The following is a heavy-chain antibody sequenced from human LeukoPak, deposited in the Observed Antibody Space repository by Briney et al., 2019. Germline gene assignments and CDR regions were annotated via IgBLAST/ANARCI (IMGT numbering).Heavy chain of an antibody. V-gene: IGHV4-31*03. D-gene: IGHD4-17*01. CDR1: GGSIRSGGYY. J-gene: IGHJ4*02. CDR2: IYYSGTT. CDR3: ARSGTVTTWNY. Sequence: SETLSLTCTVSGGSIRSGGYYWSWIRQHPGKGLEWIGCIYYSGTTYYHPSLTSRVAISVDTSKNQFSLKLSSVTAADTAVYYCARSGTVTTWNYWGQGTLVTVSS.